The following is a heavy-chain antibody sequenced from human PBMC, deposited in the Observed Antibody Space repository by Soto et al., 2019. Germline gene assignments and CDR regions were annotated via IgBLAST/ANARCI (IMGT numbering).Heavy chain of an antibody. CDR2: IIPIFGTG. CDR3: ARRYYNSGGYFDY. J-gene: IGHJ4*02. V-gene: IGHV1-69*01. D-gene: IGHD3-22*01. Sequence: QVQLVQSGAEVKKPGSSVKVACKASGGIFSNYVLNWVRQAPGQGLEWMGGIIPIFGTGNYAQKFRGRVTITADECTTTASMELGGLRSEETVVYYCARRYYNSGGYFDYWGQGTLVSVSS. CDR1: GGIFSNYV.